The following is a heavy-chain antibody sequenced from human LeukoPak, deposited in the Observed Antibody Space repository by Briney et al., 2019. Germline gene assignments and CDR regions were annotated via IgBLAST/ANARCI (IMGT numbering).Heavy chain of an antibody. D-gene: IGHD3-3*01. CDR2: INPSGGST. J-gene: IGHJ6*03. Sequence: ASVKVSCKASGYTFTSYYMHWLRQAPGQGLEWMGIINPSGGSTSYAQKFQGRVTMTRDMSTSTVYMELSSLRSEDTAVYYCARDGVLRFLEWLPTTNYYYYYMDVWGKGTTVTVSS. CDR1: GYTFTSYY. CDR3: ARDGVLRFLEWLPTTNYYYYYMDV. V-gene: IGHV1-46*01.